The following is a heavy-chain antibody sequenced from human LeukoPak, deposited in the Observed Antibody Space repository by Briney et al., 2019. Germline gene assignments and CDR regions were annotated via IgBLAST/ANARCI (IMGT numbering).Heavy chain of an antibody. Sequence: GESLKISCKGSGYSFTNYWIAGVRQMPGKGLEWMGIIYPGDSDTRYSPSFQGQVTISADRSISTAYLQWSSLKASDTAMYYCARGRYCSSTGCSHFDYWGQGTLVTVSS. D-gene: IGHD2-2*01. CDR2: IYPGDSDT. CDR1: GYSFTNYW. V-gene: IGHV5-51*01. CDR3: ARGRYCSSTGCSHFDY. J-gene: IGHJ4*02.